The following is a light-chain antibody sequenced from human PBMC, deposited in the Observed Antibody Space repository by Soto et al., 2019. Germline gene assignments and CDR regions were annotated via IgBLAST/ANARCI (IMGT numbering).Light chain of an antibody. CDR2: KAS. J-gene: IGKJ5*01. CDR3: QQYNTYSIT. CDR1: QSISSW. Sequence: DTQMTQSPSTLSSSVGDRVTITCWASQSISSWLAWYQQKPGKAPKLLIYKASSLESGVPSRFSGSGSGTKFTLTISSLQPDDFATYFCQQYNTYSITFGQGTRLEIK. V-gene: IGKV1-5*03.